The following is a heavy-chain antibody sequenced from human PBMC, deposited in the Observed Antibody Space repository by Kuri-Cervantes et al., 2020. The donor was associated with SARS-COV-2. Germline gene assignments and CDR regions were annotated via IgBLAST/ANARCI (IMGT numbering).Heavy chain of an antibody. CDR2: IYPGDSDT. V-gene: IGHV5-51*01. Sequence: KVSCKASGYTFSYNWIGWVRQMPGRGLEWMGIIYPGDSDTRYSPSFQGQVTIPADESISTTYLQWSSLQASDTAIYYCATLPYCTDGTCYRGVDYWGQGTLVTVSS. D-gene: IGHD2-8*01. CDR3: ATLPYCTDGTCYRGVDY. CDR1: GYTFSYNW. J-gene: IGHJ4*02.